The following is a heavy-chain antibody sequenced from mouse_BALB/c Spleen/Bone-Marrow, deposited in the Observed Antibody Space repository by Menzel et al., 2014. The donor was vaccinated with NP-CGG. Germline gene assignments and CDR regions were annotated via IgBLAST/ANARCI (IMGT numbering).Heavy chain of an antibody. J-gene: IGHJ4*01. CDR2: ISSGGSYT. D-gene: IGHD2-3*01. CDR1: GFTFSNYG. V-gene: IGHV5-6*01. CDR3: ARRDGGPMDY. Sequence: EVQLVESGGDLVKPGGSLKLSCAASGFTFSNYGMSWVRRTPDKRLEGVATISSGGSYTYYPDSVKGRFTISRDNAKDTLYLQMSSLKSEDTAMYYCARRDGGPMDYWGQGTSVTVSS.